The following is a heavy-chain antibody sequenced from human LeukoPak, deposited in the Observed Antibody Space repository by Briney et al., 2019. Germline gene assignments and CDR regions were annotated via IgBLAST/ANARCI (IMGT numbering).Heavy chain of an antibody. CDR2: IYYSGST. CDR1: GGSISSSSYY. CDR3: ARHSFGHDSSPDY. D-gene: IGHD3-22*01. J-gene: IGHJ4*02. Sequence: SETLSLTCTVSGGSISSSSYYWGWIRQPPGKGLEWIGSIYYSGSTYYNPSLKSRATMSLDTSKNQFSLNLSSVTAADTAVYYCARHSFGHDSSPDYWGQGTLVTVSS. V-gene: IGHV4-39*01.